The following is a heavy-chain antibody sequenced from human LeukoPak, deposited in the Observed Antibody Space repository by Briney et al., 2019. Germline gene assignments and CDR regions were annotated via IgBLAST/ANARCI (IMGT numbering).Heavy chain of an antibody. CDR1: GFTVTNYW. Sequence: GGPLRLYCTTSGFTVTNYWMHWVRQAPGKGLVWVSRINSDGSNTNYAGSVKGRFTISRDNARNTLYLQMNSLRAEDTAVYYCAGGLSDYYYTVGYWGQGTLVTVSS. D-gene: IGHD3-22*01. CDR3: AGGLSDYYYTVGY. J-gene: IGHJ4*02. CDR2: INSDGSNT. V-gene: IGHV3-74*01.